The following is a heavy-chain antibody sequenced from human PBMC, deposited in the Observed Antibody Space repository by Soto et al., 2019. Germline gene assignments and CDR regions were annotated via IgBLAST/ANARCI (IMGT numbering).Heavy chain of an antibody. V-gene: IGHV3-23*01. CDR1: GFTLMSYA. Sequence: PWVSLRLSCSLSGFTLMSYALIWFRHSPFKGPEWVSSLSFSGTTAYYLDSVKGRFTISRDDSKNTLYLQMNSLRAEDTAIYYCAKDAKEYQLLSYYFDDWGPGTLVTVSS. J-gene: IGHJ4*02. D-gene: IGHD3-10*01. CDR3: AKDAKEYQLLSYYFDD. CDR2: LSFSGTTA.